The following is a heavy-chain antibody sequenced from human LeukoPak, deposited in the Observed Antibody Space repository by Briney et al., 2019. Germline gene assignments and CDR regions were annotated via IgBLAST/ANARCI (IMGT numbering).Heavy chain of an antibody. D-gene: IGHD3-3*02. V-gene: IGHV3-30*18. CDR3: VNHFPHFDY. CDR1: GFTFSSYG. J-gene: IGHJ4*02. Sequence: GRSLRLSCAASGFTFSSYGMHWVRQAPGKGLEWVAVISYDGSDKYYADSVKGRFTISRDNSKNTLYLQMNSLRAEDTAVYYCVNHFPHFDYWGQGTLVTVSS. CDR2: ISYDGSDK.